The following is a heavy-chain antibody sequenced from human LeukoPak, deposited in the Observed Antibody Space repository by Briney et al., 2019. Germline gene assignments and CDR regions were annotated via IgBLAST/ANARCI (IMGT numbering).Heavy chain of an antibody. CDR3: ARQYYDIWSGYYTADYYFDD. CDR2: ISSRSSYI. D-gene: IGHD3-3*01. Sequence: PGGSLRLSCAASGFTFSSYGMNWVRQAPGKGLEWVSSISSRSSYIYYADSVKGRFTISRDNAKNSLYLQLNSLRAEGTAVYYCARQYYDIWSGYYTADYYFDDWGQGTLVTVSS. V-gene: IGHV3-21*06. J-gene: IGHJ4*02. CDR1: GFTFSSYG.